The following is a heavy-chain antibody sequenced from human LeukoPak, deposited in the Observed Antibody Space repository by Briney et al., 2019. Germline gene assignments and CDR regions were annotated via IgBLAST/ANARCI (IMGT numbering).Heavy chain of an antibody. CDR3: ARAGLFDSSAYPYDAFDM. CDR1: GASISSYY. CDR2: IYYSRST. D-gene: IGHD3-22*01. V-gene: IGHV4-59*01. Sequence: SETLSLTCTVSGASISSYYWSWIRQPPGKGLEWIGYIYYSRSTNYNPSLKSRVTTSVDTSKNQFSLKLSSVTAADTAVYFCARAGLFDSSAYPYDAFDMWGQGTMVTVSS. J-gene: IGHJ3*02.